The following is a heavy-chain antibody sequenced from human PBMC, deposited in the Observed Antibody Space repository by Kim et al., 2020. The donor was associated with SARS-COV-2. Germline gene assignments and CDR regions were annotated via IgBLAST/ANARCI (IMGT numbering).Heavy chain of an antibody. Sequence: GGSLRLSCAASGFTFSNAWMSWVRQAPGKGLEWVGRIKSKTDGGTTDYAAPVKGRFTISRDDSKNMLYLQMNSLKTEDTAVYYCAFPGYNSGWATGDYWGQGTLVTVSS. CDR2: IKSKTDGGTT. V-gene: IGHV3-15*01. CDR1: GFTFSNAW. CDR3: AFPGYNSGWATGDY. D-gene: IGHD6-19*01. J-gene: IGHJ4*02.